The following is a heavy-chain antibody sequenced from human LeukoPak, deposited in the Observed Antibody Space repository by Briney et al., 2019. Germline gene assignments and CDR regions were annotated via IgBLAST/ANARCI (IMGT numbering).Heavy chain of an antibody. J-gene: IGHJ6*03. CDR1: GYSFTGYY. CDR2: INGHSGGT. CDR3: VRGVTYMDV. Sequence: ASVKVSCKTSGYSFTGYYIHWVRQAPGQGLEWMGWINGHSGGTNSAQRFQGRVTMTRDTSINTAYMELSSLTSDDTAVYYCVRGVTYMDVWGGGTTVTVSS. D-gene: IGHD2-8*01. V-gene: IGHV1-2*02.